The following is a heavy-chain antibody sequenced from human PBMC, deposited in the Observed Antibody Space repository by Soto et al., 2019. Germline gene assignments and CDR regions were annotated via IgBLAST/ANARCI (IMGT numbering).Heavy chain of an antibody. CDR3: ARENVGGELHKGELEY. J-gene: IGHJ4*02. CDR2: INAGNGKT. CDR1: GYTFNSYV. D-gene: IGHD1-26*01. Sequence: QVQLVQSGAEVKKPGASVKVSCKASGYTFNSYVLHWVRQAPGQRLEWLGWINAGNGKTKYSQKWQGRLTWARDTSASTAYMELSSLRSEDTAVYYCARENVGGELHKGELEYWGQGTLVTVSS. V-gene: IGHV1-3*01.